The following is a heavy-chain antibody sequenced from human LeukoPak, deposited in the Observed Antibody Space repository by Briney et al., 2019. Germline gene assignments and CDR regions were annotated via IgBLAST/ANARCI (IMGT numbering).Heavy chain of an antibody. Sequence: SETLSLTCAVYGGSFSGYYWSWIRQPPGKGLEWIGETNHSGSTTYNPSLKSRVTISVDTSKNQFSLKLSSVTAADTAVYYCARGYSSSWNGGDFDYWGQGTLVTVSS. D-gene: IGHD6-13*01. CDR1: GGSFSGYY. CDR2: TNHSGST. V-gene: IGHV4-34*01. CDR3: ARGYSSSWNGGDFDY. J-gene: IGHJ4*02.